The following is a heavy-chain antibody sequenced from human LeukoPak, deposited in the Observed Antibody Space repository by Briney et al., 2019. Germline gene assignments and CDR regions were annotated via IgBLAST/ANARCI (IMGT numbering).Heavy chain of an antibody. V-gene: IGHV3-7*01. J-gene: IGHJ4*02. CDR1: GFTFSTYW. CDR3: ATDRDNSDWQKRFDS. CDR2: INQDASEI. Sequence: PGGSLRLSCAASGFTFSTYWMNWYRQAPGKGLEWVGNINQDASEINYVDSVWGRFTISRDNAKNSLHLQMNSLRAEDMAVYYCATDRDNSDWQKRFDSWGQGTLVTVSS. D-gene: IGHD2-21*02.